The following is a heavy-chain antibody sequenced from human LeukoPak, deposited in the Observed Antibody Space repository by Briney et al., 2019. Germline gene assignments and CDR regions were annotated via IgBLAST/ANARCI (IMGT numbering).Heavy chain of an antibody. J-gene: IGHJ4*02. Sequence: PGGSLRLSCAASGFTFDDYGMSWVRQAPGKGLEWVSGINLIGASTGYADSVKGRFTISRDNAKNSLYLQMDSLRAEDTALYYCARRGHSTSWYPDYWGQGTPVTVSS. V-gene: IGHV3-20*04. CDR2: INLIGAST. CDR1: GFTFDDYG. D-gene: IGHD6-13*01. CDR3: ARRGHSTSWYPDY.